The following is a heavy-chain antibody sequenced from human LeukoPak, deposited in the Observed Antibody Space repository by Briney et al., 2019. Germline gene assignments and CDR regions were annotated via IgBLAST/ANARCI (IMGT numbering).Heavy chain of an antibody. CDR1: GYPFTNYW. V-gene: IGHV5-51*01. CDR3: TRTGYSSGWYGGFDI. CDR2: IYPGDSDT. J-gene: IGHJ3*02. D-gene: IGHD6-19*01. Sequence: PGESLKISCKGSGYPFTNYWIGWVRQMPGKGLEWMGIIYPGDSDTRYRPSFQGQVTISADKSISTAYLQWSSLKASDTAMYYCTRTGYSSGWYGGFDIWGQGTMVTVSS.